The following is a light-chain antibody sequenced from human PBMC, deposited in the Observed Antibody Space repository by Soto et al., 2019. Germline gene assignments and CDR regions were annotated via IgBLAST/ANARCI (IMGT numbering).Light chain of an antibody. CDR3: QQFNSYPYT. CDR2: DAS. CDR1: QGIASA. V-gene: IGKV1-13*02. J-gene: IGKJ2*01. Sequence: AIQLTQSPSSLSASVGDRVTITCRASQGIASALGWYRQNAGKAPKLLIFDASTFENGVPSRFSGSGSGTDFTLTIYSLQPEDFATYFCQQFNSYPYTFGHGNKL.